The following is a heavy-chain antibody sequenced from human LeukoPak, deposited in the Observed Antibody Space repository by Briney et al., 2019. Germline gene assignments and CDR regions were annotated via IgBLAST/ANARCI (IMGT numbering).Heavy chain of an antibody. CDR1: GFTFSDAW. V-gene: IGHV3-15*01. CDR3: TTDGSTTLSNTFDY. Sequence: GGSLRLSCAASGFTFSDAWMNWVRLAPGKGLEWVGRIKSRNRGETVDYAAPVKGRFTISRDDSKTTVYLQMNSLKTEDTAIYYGTTDGSTTLSNTFDYWGQGTLVTVSS. CDR2: IKSRNRGETV. D-gene: IGHD4-17*01. J-gene: IGHJ4*02.